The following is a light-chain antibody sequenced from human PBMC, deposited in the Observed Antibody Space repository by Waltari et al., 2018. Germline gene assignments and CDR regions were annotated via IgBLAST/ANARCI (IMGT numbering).Light chain of an antibody. Sequence: EIVLTQSPGTLSLSPGERATLSCRASQSVSRTLAWYQQKPGQAPRLLIYAAYTRATGIADRFSGSGSGTDFSLTISRLEPEDFAVYYCQKYGRLPATFGQGTKVEIK. V-gene: IGKV3-20*01. CDR2: AAY. CDR1: QSVSRT. CDR3: QKYGRLPAT. J-gene: IGKJ1*01.